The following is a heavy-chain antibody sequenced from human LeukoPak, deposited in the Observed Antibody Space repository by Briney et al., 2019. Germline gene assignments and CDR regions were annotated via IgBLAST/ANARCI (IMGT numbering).Heavy chain of an antibody. CDR1: GGSISSYY. Sequence: SSETLSLTCTVSGGSISSYYWSWIRQPAGKGLEWIGRIYTSGSTNYNPALKRRVTMSVATPKTQFSLKLSSVTAADTAVYYCALAHRRGPFDYWGQGTLVTVSS. D-gene: IGHD3-10*01. CDR2: IYTSGST. CDR3: ALAHRRGPFDY. V-gene: IGHV4-4*07. J-gene: IGHJ4*02.